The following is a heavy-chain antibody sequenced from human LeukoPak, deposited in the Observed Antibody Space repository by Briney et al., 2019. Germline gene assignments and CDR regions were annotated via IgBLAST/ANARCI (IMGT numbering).Heavy chain of an antibody. CDR3: AKELGITIFGVVSPGGY. D-gene: IGHD3-3*01. V-gene: IGHV3-30*02. CDR1: GFTFSSYG. Sequence: GGSLRLSCAASGFTFSSYGMHWVRQAPGKGLEWVAFIRYDGSNKYYADSVKGRFTISRDNSKNTLYLQMNSLRAEDTAVYYCAKELGITIFGVVSPGGYWGQGTLVTVSS. CDR2: IRYDGSNK. J-gene: IGHJ4*02.